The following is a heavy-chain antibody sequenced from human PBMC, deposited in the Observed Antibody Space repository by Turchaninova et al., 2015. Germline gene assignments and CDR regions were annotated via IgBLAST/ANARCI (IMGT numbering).Heavy chain of an antibody. Sequence: QLQLQESCPGLVKPSETLSLTCTVSSASFSSSAYYWGWIPQPPGKGLEWIGSMYYNRNTYYNPSLKSRVSISIDTTKNQFTLKLSSVTATDTAVYYCARLVGARTFEMWGQGTKVTVSP. CDR1: SASFSSSAYY. CDR3: ARLVGARTFEM. CDR2: MYYNRNT. D-gene: IGHD1-26*01. J-gene: IGHJ3*02. V-gene: IGHV4-39*01.